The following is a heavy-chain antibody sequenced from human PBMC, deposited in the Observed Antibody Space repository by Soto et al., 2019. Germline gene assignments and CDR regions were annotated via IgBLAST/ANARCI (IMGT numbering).Heavy chain of an antibody. Sequence: EVQLLESGGGLVQPGGSLRLSCAASGFTFASYAMSWVRQAPGKGLEWVSGLSGSGGSTYYAASVKGRFTISRDNSKNTLYLQMNSLRAEDTAVYYCAKPQQWLVHDYYYYGMDVWGQGTTVTVSS. V-gene: IGHV3-23*01. J-gene: IGHJ6*02. CDR3: AKPQQWLVHDYYYYGMDV. CDR2: LSGSGGST. D-gene: IGHD6-19*01. CDR1: GFTFASYA.